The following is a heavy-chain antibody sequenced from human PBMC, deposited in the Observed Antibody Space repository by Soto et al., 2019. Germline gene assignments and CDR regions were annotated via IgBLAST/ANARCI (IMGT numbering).Heavy chain of an antibody. D-gene: IGHD4-17*01. J-gene: IGHJ3*02. Sequence: GESLKISCAASGFTFSSYAMSWVRQAPGKGLEWVSAISGSGGSTYYADSVKGRFTISRDNSKNTLYLQMNSLRAEDTAVYYCAKDAEVTTDAFDIWGQGTMVTVSS. CDR3: AKDAEVTTDAFDI. CDR1: GFTFSSYA. V-gene: IGHV3-23*01. CDR2: ISGSGGST.